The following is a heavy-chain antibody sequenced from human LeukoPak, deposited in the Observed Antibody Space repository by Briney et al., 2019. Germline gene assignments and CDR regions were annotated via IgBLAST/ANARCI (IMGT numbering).Heavy chain of an antibody. D-gene: IGHD3-22*01. CDR1: GGSFSGHY. Sequence: SETLSLTCAVYGGSFSGHYWSWIRQPPGKGLEWIGEINHSGSINYNPSLKSRVSISVDTSKNQFSLEVTSATAADTAVYYCASGMIPFQYWGQGTLVIVSS. J-gene: IGHJ1*01. CDR2: INHSGSI. V-gene: IGHV4-34*01. CDR3: ASGMIPFQY.